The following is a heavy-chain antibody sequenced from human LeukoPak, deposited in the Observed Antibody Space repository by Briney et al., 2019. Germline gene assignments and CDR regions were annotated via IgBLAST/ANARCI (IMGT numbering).Heavy chain of an antibody. Sequence: ASVKVSCKASGYTFTGYYMHWVRQAPGQGLEWMGWINPNSGGTNYAQKLQGRVTMTRDTSISTAYMELSRLRSDDTAVYYCARAGVVVVPAAPMDVWGKGTTVTVSS. CDR2: INPNSGGT. J-gene: IGHJ6*03. D-gene: IGHD2-2*01. CDR1: GYTFTGYY. V-gene: IGHV1-2*02. CDR3: ARAGVVVVPAAPMDV.